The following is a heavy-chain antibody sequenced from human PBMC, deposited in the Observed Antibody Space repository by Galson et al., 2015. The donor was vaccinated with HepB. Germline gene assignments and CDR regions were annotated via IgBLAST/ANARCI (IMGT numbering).Heavy chain of an antibody. CDR3: AREVVVPAAISKGLGY. CDR1: GYTFTGYY. D-gene: IGHD2-2*01. J-gene: IGHJ4*02. CDR2: INPNSGGT. Sequence: SCKASGYTFTGYYMHWVRQAPGQGLEWMGWINPNSGGTNYAQKFQGRVTMTRDTSISTAYMELSRLRSDDTAVYYCAREVVVPAAISKGLGYWGQGTLVTVSS. V-gene: IGHV1-2*02.